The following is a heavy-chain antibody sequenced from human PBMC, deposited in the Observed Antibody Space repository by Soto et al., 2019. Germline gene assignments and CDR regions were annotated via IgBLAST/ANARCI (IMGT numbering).Heavy chain of an antibody. J-gene: IGHJ6*02. CDR3: ARELRAGYYYGMDV. Sequence: QVQLQESGPGLVKPSETLSLTCTVSGGSISSYYWSWIRQPPGKGLEWIGYIYYSGSTHYNPSLKSRVTISVDTSKNQFPLKLSYVTAADTAVYYCARELRAGYYYGMDVWGQGTTVTVSS. CDR1: GGSISSYY. V-gene: IGHV4-59*01. CDR2: IYYSGST.